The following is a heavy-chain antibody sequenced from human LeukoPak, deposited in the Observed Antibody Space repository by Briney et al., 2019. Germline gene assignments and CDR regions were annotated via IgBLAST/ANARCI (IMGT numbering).Heavy chain of an antibody. J-gene: IGHJ4*02. V-gene: IGHV1-24*01. Sequence: ASVKVSFKVSGYSLIEVAMHWVRQAPGKGLEWVGSFDPEDGEDGETHYAQKCQGRVTMTEDASTDTAYMELTSLSSEDTALYYCAMTDRYAGRPFDYWGQGTLVTVSS. CDR1: GYSLIEVA. D-gene: IGHD3-9*01. CDR2: FDPEDGEDGET. CDR3: AMTDRYAGRPFDY.